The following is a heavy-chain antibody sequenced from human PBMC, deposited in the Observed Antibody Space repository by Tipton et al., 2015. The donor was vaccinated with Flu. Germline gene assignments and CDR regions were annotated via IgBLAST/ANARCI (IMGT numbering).Heavy chain of an antibody. CDR3: ASGDY. CDR2: ISSDGSNK. CDR1: GFTFSSYG. V-gene: IGHV3-30*19. Sequence: SGFTFSSYGMHWVRQAPGKGLEWAAVISSDGSNKYYADSVKGRFTISRDNSKNTLYLQMNSLRAEDTAVYYCASGDYWGQGTLVTVSS. J-gene: IGHJ4*02.